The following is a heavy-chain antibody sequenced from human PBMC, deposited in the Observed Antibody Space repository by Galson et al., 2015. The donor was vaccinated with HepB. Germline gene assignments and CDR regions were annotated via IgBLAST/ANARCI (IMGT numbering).Heavy chain of an antibody. D-gene: IGHD2/OR15-2a*01. Sequence: QSGAEVKKPGDSLRISCKGSGYSFTSFWISWVRQMPGKGLEWMGRIDPSDSYINYSPSFQGHVTISADKSISTAYLQWSSLKASDTAMYYCARHDFPGMENYYGMDVWGQGTTVTVSS. CDR1: GYSFTSFW. V-gene: IGHV5-10-1*01. J-gene: IGHJ6*02. CDR2: IDPSDSYI. CDR3: ARHDFPGMENYYGMDV.